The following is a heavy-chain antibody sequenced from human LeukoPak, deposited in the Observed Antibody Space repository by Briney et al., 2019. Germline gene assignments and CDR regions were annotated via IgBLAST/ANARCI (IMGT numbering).Heavy chain of an antibody. D-gene: IGHD3-22*01. V-gene: IGHV1-18*01. CDR2: ISAYNGHT. Sequence: ASVKVSCKASGYTFTSYGINWVRQAPGQGLEWMGWISAYNGHTNYAQKLQGRVTMTTDTSTSTAHMELRSLRSDYTAVYFCARDSSGFPRDASDYWGQGTLVTVSS. CDR3: ARDSSGFPRDASDY. CDR1: GYTFTSYG. J-gene: IGHJ4*02.